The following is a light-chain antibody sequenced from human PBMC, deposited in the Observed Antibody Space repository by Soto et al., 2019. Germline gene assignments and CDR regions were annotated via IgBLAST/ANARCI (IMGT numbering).Light chain of an antibody. V-gene: IGLV2-8*01. Sequence: QSALTQPPSASGSPGQSVTISCTGTSSDVGAHNYVSWYQHHPGKAPRLMIYEVSERPSGVPDRFSASKSGNTASLTVSGLQAEDEADYYCTSHAGSHLVFGGGTKVTVL. CDR3: TSHAGSHLV. CDR2: EVS. CDR1: SSDVGAHNY. J-gene: IGLJ2*01.